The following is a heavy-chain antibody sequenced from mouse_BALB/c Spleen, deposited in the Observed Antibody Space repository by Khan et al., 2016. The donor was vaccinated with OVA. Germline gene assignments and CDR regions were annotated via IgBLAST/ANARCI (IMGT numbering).Heavy chain of an antibody. V-gene: IGHV3-2*02. CDR2: ISSTGST. D-gene: IGHD2-14*01. J-gene: IGHJ4*01. CDR1: GYAITSDYA. CDR3: TRSIYYSYGYALDC. Sequence: EVQLVESGPGLVKPSQSLSLTCTVTGYAITSDYAWNWIRQFPGNKLEWMGYISSTGSTSYNPSLKSRISITRDTSKNQFFLQLKSVTTEDTATYYCTRSIYYSYGYALDCWGRGTSVTVSS.